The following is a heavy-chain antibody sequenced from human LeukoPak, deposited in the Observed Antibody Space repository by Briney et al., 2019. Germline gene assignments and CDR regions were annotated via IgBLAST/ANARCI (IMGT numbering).Heavy chain of an antibody. V-gene: IGHV3-30*18. CDR1: GFTFSSYG. D-gene: IGHD6-19*01. CDR2: ISYDGSNK. CDR3: AKIGIAVAGTNY. Sequence: GRSLRLSCAASGFTFSSYGMHWVRQAPGKGLEWVAVISYDGSNKYYADSVKGRFTISRDNSKNTLYLQMKSLRAEDTAVYYCAKIGIAVAGTNYWGQGTLVTVSS. J-gene: IGHJ4*02.